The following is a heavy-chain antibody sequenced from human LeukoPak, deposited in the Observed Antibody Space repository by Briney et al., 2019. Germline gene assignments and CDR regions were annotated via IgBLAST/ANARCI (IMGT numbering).Heavy chain of an antibody. D-gene: IGHD5-18*01. V-gene: IGHV3-74*01. Sequence: PGGYLRLSCAASGFTFTTYWMHWVPPGPGKGLVWFSHINSDGSITSYADSVKGRFTISRDNAKTTLYLQMNSLRAEDTAVYYCARDAVDTANAVWGQGTTVTVSS. J-gene: IGHJ6*02. CDR1: GFTFTTYW. CDR3: ARDAVDTANAV. CDR2: INSDGSIT.